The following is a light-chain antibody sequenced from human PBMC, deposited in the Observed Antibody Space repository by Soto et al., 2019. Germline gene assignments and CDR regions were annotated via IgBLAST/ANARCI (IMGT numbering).Light chain of an antibody. J-gene: IGKJ3*01. CDR2: YAS. CDR1: LTVSNN. CDR3: QQYNNWPPGAT. Sequence: DIVMTQSPATLSVSPGERATLSCRASLTVSNNLAWYQQKPGQAPRLLIYYASTRATGIPDRFSGSGSVKDFTLTISSVQSEDVEVYYCQQYNNWPPGATFGPGTRVDIK. V-gene: IGKV3-15*01.